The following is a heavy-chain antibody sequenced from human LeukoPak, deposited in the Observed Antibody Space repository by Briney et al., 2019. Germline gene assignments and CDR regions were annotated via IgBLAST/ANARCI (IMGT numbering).Heavy chain of an antibody. J-gene: IGHJ4*02. CDR1: GYTFTSYS. V-gene: IGHV1-18*01. Sequence: ASVKVSCKASGYTFTSYSISWVRQAPGHGLEWMGWISAYTGNTNYAQKLQGRVTMTTDTSTSTAYMELRSLRSDDTAVYYCARDSRSSAWGDFDYWGQGTLVTVSS. D-gene: IGHD6-19*01. CDR3: ARDSRSSAWGDFDY. CDR2: ISAYTGNT.